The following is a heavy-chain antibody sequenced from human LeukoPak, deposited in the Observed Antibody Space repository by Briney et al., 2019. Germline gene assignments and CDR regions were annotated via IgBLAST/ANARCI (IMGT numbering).Heavy chain of an antibody. V-gene: IGHV3-74*01. J-gene: IGHJ6*03. D-gene: IGHD3-10*01. CDR2: INSDGSST. Sequence: GGSLRLSCAASGFTFSSYWMHCVRQAPGKGLVWVSRINSDGSSTSYAESVKGRFTISRDNAKNTLYLQMNSLRAEDTAVYYCARGQITTYYYGSGSYYNVAPYYYYYMDVWGKGTTVTISS. CDR3: ARGQITTYYYGSGSYYNVAPYYYYYMDV. CDR1: GFTFSSYW.